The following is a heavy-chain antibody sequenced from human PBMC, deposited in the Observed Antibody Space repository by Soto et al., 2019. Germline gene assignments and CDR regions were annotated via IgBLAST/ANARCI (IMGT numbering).Heavy chain of an antibody. CDR1: GSTFTSYD. D-gene: IGHD1-7*01. J-gene: IGHJ5*02. V-gene: IGHV1-8*01. CDR2: MNPNSGNT. Sequence: QVQLVQSGAEVKKPGASVTVSCKASGSTFTSYDINWVRQATGQGLEWMGWMNPNSGNTGYAQKFQGRVTMTRNTSRSTAYMELSSLRSEDTAVYYCARGWNYVERKRIDPWGQGTLVTVSS. CDR3: ARGWNYVERKRIDP.